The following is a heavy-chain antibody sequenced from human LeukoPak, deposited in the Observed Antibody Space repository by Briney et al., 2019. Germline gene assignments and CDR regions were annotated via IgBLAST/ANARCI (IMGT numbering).Heavy chain of an antibody. CDR2: IKQDGSEK. D-gene: IGHD6-13*01. Sequence: GGSLRLSRAASGFTFSSYWMSWVRQAPGKGLEWVANIKQDGSEKYYVDSVKGRFTISRDNAKNSLYLQMNSLRAEDTAVYYCARGVRGYSSSWYGYWGQGTLVTVSS. CDR1: GFTFSSYW. CDR3: ARGVRGYSSSWYGY. J-gene: IGHJ4*02. V-gene: IGHV3-7*01.